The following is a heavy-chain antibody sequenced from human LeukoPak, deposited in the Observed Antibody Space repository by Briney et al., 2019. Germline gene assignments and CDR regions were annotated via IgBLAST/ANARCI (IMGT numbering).Heavy chain of an antibody. CDR2: IYPGDSDT. V-gene: IGHV5-51*01. CDR1: GYSFTSYW. CDR3: ARQSVYGDSYYYYGMDV. D-gene: IGHD4-17*01. J-gene: IGHJ6*02. Sequence: GESLKISCKGSGYSFTSYWIGWVRQMPGKGLEWMGIIYPGDSDTRYSPSFQGQVTISADKSISTAYLQWSSLKASDTAMYYCARQSVYGDSYYYYGMDVWGQGTTVTVS.